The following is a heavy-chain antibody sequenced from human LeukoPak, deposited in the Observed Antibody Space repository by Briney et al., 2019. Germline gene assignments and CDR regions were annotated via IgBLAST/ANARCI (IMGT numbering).Heavy chain of an antibody. D-gene: IGHD2-15*01. Sequence: SETLSLTCTASGGSISSYYWSWIRQPPGKGLEWIGYIYYSGSTNYNPSLKSRVTISVDTSKNQFSLKLSSVTAADTAVYYCARSTCSGGSCSIDYWGQGTLVTVSS. CDR3: ARSTCSGGSCSIDY. V-gene: IGHV4-59*01. J-gene: IGHJ4*02. CDR2: IYYSGST. CDR1: GGSISSYY.